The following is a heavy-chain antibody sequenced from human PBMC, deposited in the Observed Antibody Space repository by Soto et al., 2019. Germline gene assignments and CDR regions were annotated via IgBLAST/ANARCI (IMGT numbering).Heavy chain of an antibody. J-gene: IGHJ3*02. CDR2: ISAYNGNT. V-gene: IGHV1-18*01. CDR3: ARDKIVLMVYAPPSGAFDI. CDR1: GYTFTSYG. D-gene: IGHD2-8*01. Sequence: GASVNVSCKASGYTFTSYGISWVRQAPGQGLEWMGWISAYNGNTNYAQKLQGRVTMTTDTSTSTAYMELRSLRSDDTAVYYCARDKIVLMVYAPPSGAFDIWGQGTMVTVSS.